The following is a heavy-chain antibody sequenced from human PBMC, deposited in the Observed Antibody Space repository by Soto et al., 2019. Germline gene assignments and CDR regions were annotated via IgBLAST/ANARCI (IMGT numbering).Heavy chain of an antibody. CDR3: ARDWPPSSTVTQNYYYYYMDV. D-gene: IGHD4-17*01. CDR1: GFTFSDYY. CDR2: ISSSGSTI. J-gene: IGHJ6*03. Sequence: GGSLRLSCAASGFTFSDYYMSWIRQAPGKGLEWVSYISSSGSTIYYADSVKGRFTISRDNAKNSLYLQMNSLRAEDTAVYYCARDWPPSSTVTQNYYYYYMDVWGKGTTVTVSS. V-gene: IGHV3-11*01.